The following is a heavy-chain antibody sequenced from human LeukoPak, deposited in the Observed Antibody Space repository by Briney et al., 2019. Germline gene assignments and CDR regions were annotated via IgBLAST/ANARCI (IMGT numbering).Heavy chain of an antibody. V-gene: IGHV3-7*04. CDR1: GFTFNNYW. CDR3: ARESFEY. Sequence: GGSLRLSCAASGFTFNNYWMNWARQAPGKGLEWVDNIKPDGSGKYYADSVKGRFTISRDNAKDSLYLQMNSLRGDDTAVYYCARESFEYWGQGVLVTVSS. J-gene: IGHJ4*02. CDR2: IKPDGSGK.